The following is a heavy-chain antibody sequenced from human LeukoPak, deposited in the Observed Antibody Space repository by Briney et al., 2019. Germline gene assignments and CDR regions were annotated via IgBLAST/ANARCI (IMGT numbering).Heavy chain of an antibody. CDR1: GYTFTGYY. V-gene: IGHV1-2*02. CDR2: INPNSGGT. D-gene: IGHD2-2*01. Sequence: ASVKVSCKASGYTFTGYYMHWVRRAPGQGLEWMGWINPNSGGTNYAQKFQGRVTMTRDTPISTAYMELSRLRSDDTAVYYCASSYCSSTSCYDTIDYWGQGTLVTVSS. CDR3: ASSYCSSTSCYDTIDY. J-gene: IGHJ4*02.